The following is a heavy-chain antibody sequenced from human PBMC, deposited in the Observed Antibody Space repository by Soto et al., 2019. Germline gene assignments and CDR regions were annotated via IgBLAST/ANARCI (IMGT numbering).Heavy chain of an antibody. D-gene: IGHD2-8*01. CDR3: ARGRYCTNGVCYRDYYYYGMDV. CDR2: TYYRSKWYN. Sequence: PSQTLSLTCAISGDSVSSNSAAWNCIIHSPSRVLEWLGRTYYRSKWYNDYAVSVKSRITINPDTSKNQFSLQLNSVTPEDTAVYYCARGRYCTNGVCYRDYYYYGMDVWGQGTTVAVSS. J-gene: IGHJ6*02. CDR1: GDSVSSNSAA. V-gene: IGHV6-1*01.